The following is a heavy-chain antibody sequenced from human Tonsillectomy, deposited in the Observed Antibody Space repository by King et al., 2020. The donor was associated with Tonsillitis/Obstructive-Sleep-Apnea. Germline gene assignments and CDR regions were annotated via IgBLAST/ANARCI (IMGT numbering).Heavy chain of an antibody. D-gene: IGHD3/OR15-3a*01. CDR1: GGSFSGYY. CDR2: IDHSGST. V-gene: IGHV4-34*01. Sequence: VQLQQWGAGLLKPSETLSLTCGVFGGSFSGYYWSWIRQTPGKGLEWIGEIDHSGSTNNNPSLKSRVTISVDTSKNQFSLNLNSATAADTAVYYCARGSVEQDWAFDYWGQGTLVTVSS. CDR3: ARGSVEQDWAFDY. J-gene: IGHJ4*02.